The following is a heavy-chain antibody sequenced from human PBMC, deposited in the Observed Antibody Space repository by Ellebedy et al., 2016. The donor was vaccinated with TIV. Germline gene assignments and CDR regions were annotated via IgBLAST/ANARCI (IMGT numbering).Heavy chain of an antibody. CDR3: ARLGRFGESMPPYYYFPMDV. Sequence: ASVKVSCKASGGTFTNHAISWVRLAPGQGPEWMGGIIATVGSADSAQSFQGRLTITADESTSIAHMELSSLRSEDTAVYYCARLGRFGESMPPYYYFPMDVWGQGTTVTVSS. D-gene: IGHD3-10*01. CDR1: GGTFTNHA. V-gene: IGHV1-69*13. J-gene: IGHJ6*02. CDR2: IIATVGSA.